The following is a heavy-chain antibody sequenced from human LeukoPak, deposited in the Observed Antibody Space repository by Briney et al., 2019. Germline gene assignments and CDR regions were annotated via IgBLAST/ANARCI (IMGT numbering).Heavy chain of an antibody. J-gene: IGHJ4*02. D-gene: IGHD1-1*01. Sequence: SETLSLTCAVYGGSFSGYYWSWIRQPPGKGLEWIGEINHSGSTNYNPSLKSRVTISVDTSKNQFSLKLSSVTAADTAVYYCASSRRLALDYWGQGTLVAVSS. CDR3: ASSRRLALDY. V-gene: IGHV4-34*01. CDR2: INHSGST. CDR1: GGSFSGYY.